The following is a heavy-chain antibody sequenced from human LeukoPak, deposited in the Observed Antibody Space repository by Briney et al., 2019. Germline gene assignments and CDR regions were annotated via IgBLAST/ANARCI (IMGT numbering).Heavy chain of an antibody. CDR2: IYSNGGT. Sequence: PGGSLRLSCAASGFTVSSNHMSWVRQAPGKGLEWVSVIYSNGGTQYADSVKGRFTISRDNSKNTLYLQMYSLRAEDTAVYYCARGGDSRTWYEFDYWGQGTLVTVSS. J-gene: IGHJ4*02. CDR1: GFTVSSNH. V-gene: IGHV3-53*01. CDR3: ARGGDSRTWYEFDY. D-gene: IGHD3-22*01.